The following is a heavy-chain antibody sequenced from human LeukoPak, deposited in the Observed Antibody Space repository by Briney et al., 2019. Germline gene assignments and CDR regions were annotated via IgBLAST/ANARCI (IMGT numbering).Heavy chain of an antibody. V-gene: IGHV3-43*02. D-gene: IGHD3-3*01. CDR1: GFAFDEYG. Sequence: GGSLRLSCAGSGFAFDEYGIHWVRQAPGKGLDWLSVTSGNGRATDYADSVKGRFTTSRDNSKSSLYLHINNLRTEDAALYYCAKETWSNSFSDFDHWGQGTLVTVSS. CDR2: TSGNGRAT. CDR3: AKETWSNSFSDFDH. J-gene: IGHJ4*02.